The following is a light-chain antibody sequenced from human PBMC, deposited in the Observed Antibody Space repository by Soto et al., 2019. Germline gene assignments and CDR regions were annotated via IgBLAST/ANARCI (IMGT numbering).Light chain of an antibody. Sequence: DIPLTQSPSSLSASVGDRVTITCRTGQSINSYLNWYQQKPGKAPKLLIYAASSLESGVPSRFSGSKSGTDFTLTISSLQPEDFATYYCQQSYSMPRTFGPGTKVEIK. CDR1: QSINSY. J-gene: IGKJ1*01. CDR2: AAS. V-gene: IGKV1-39*01. CDR3: QQSYSMPRT.